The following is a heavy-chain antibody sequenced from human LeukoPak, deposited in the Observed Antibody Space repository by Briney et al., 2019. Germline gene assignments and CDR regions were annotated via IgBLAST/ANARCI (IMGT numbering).Heavy chain of an antibody. D-gene: IGHD3-3*01. Sequence: SETLSLTCAVYGGSFSGYYWSWIRQPPGKGLEWIGEINHSGSTNYNPSLKSRVTISVDTSKNQFSLKLSSVTAADTAVYYCARERGVLRFLEWSRPKSRNWFDPWGQGTLVTVSS. V-gene: IGHV4-34*01. CDR1: GGSFSGYY. CDR3: ARERGVLRFLEWSRPKSRNWFDP. J-gene: IGHJ5*02. CDR2: INHSGST.